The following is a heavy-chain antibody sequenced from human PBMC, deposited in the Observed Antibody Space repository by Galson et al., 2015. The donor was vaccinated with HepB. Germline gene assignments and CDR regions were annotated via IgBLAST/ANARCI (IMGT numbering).Heavy chain of an antibody. D-gene: IGHD6-19*01. Sequence: SLRLSCAVSGFTFGSYGMHWVRQAPGKGLEWVAVILFDGSDKNSADSVKGRFTISRDNSKNTLYLQMNSLRAEDTAVYYCARDSGYVSGWYTGRGGLDHCGQGTPVIVSS. J-gene: IGHJ4*02. V-gene: IGHV3-30*03. CDR2: ILFDGSDK. CDR1: GFTFGSYG. CDR3: ARDSGYVSGWYTGRGGLDH.